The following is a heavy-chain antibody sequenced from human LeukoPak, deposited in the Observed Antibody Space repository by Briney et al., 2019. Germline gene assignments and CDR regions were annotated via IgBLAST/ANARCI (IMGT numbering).Heavy chain of an antibody. V-gene: IGHV3-23*01. CDR1: GFTFSSYA. Sequence: GGSLRLSCAASGFTFSSYAMSWVRQAPGKGLEWVSATSGSGGSTYYADSVKGRFTISRDNSKNTLYLQIKSVRAEDAAVYYCAKLARGPISNADYWGQGTLVTVSS. CDR2: TSGSGGST. J-gene: IGHJ4*02. D-gene: IGHD6-6*01. CDR3: AKLARGPISNADY.